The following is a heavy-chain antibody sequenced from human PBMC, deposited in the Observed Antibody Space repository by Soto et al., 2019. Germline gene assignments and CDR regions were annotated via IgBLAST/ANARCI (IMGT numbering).Heavy chain of an antibody. Sequence: PGESLKISCKGSGYNFATYWIGWVRQTPGKGLEWIGIIYPPNSDTKYSPSFEGPVTISAEKSINTAYLQWSSLTSSDTAVYYGAGHRLYSSSWTTFDYWGQGSRVTVSS. J-gene: IGHJ4*02. V-gene: IGHV5-51*01. CDR2: IYPPNSDT. D-gene: IGHD2-2*01. CDR3: AGHRLYSSSWTTFDY. CDR1: GYNFATYW.